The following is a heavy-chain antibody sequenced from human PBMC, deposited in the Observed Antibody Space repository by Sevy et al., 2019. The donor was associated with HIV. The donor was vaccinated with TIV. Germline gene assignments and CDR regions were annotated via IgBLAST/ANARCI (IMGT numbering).Heavy chain of an antibody. V-gene: IGHV3-30*18. D-gene: IGHD3-3*01. CDR2: ISYDGSNK. Sequence: GGSLRLSCAASGFTFSSYGMHWVRQAPGKGLEWVAVISYDGSNKYYADSVKGRFTISRDNSKNTLYLQMNSLGAEDTAVYYCAKQGGRITIFGVVYYYGMDVWGQGTTVTVSS. J-gene: IGHJ6*02. CDR3: AKQGGRITIFGVVYYYGMDV. CDR1: GFTFSSYG.